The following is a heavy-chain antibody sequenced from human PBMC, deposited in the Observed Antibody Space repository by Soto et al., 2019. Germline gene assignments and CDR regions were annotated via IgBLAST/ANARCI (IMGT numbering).Heavy chain of an antibody. CDR2: ISYDGSNK. J-gene: IGHJ6*03. CDR1: GFTFSSYG. D-gene: IGHD6-13*01. Sequence: GGSLRLSCAASGFTFSSYGMHWVRQAPGKGLEWVAVISYDGSNKYYADSVKGRFTISRDNSKNTLYLQMNSLRAEDTAVYYCAKASQPLAAAGHYYYYYYMDVWGKGTTVTVSS. CDR3: AKASQPLAAAGHYYYYYYMDV. V-gene: IGHV3-30*18.